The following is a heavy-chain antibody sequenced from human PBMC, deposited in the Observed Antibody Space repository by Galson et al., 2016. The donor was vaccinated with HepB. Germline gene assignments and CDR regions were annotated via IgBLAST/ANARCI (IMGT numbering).Heavy chain of an antibody. CDR1: GYSFTRNW. V-gene: IGHV5-10-1*01. J-gene: IGHJ6*02. CDR2: IDPSDSYA. D-gene: IGHD6-19*01. CDR3: ARHKSTGWYVRLIDV. Sequence: QSGADVKKPGESLRISCKGSGYSFTRNWISWVRQMPGKGLEWMGRIDPSDSYASYSPSFQGHVTISADKSISTAYLQWSSLKASDSAMYYCARHKSTGWYVRLIDVWGQGTTVTVSS.